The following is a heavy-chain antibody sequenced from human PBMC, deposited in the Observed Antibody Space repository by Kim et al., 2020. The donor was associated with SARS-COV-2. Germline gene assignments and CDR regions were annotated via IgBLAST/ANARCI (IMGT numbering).Heavy chain of an antibody. V-gene: IGHV3-7*01. Sequence: SEEYYVDPMKGPFTISRDDAKNALYLQMNSLTADDTAVYYCARDILPRDYWGQGTLVTVSS. CDR3: ARDILPRDY. J-gene: IGHJ4*02. D-gene: IGHD2-21*01. CDR2: SEE.